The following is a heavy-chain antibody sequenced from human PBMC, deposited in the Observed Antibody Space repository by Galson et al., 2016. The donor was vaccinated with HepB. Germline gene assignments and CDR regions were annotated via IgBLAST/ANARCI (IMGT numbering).Heavy chain of an antibody. CDR3: ARDRYYDSGGNYYESAY. Sequence: SVKVSCKASGGSFSSYGISWVRQAPGQGLEWMGGIIPIFGTANYAQKFQGRVNITADESTSTAYMELSGLRAEDTAVYYCARDRYYDSGGNYYESAYWGQGTPVIVSS. CDR2: IIPIFGTA. D-gene: IGHD3-22*01. J-gene: IGHJ4*02. V-gene: IGHV1-69*13. CDR1: GGSFSSYG.